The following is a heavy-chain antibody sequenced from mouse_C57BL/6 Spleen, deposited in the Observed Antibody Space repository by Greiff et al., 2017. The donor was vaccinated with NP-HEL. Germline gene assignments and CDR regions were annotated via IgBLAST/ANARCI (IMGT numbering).Heavy chain of an antibody. J-gene: IGHJ2*01. CDR1: GFTFSDYG. V-gene: IGHV5-17*01. Sequence: DVMLVESGGGLVKPGGSLKLSCAASGFTFSDYGMHWVRQAPEKGLEWVAYISSGSSPIYYADTVKGRFTISRDNAKNTLFLQMTSLRSEDTAMYYCARGLYYGSFLDYWGQGTTLTVSS. CDR3: ARGLYYGSFLDY. D-gene: IGHD1-1*01. CDR2: ISSGSSPI.